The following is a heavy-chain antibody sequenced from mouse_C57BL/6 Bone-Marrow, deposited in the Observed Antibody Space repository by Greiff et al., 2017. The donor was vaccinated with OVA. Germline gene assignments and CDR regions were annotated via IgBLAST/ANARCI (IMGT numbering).Heavy chain of an antibody. J-gene: IGHJ1*03. CDR2: ISSGGDCI. CDR3: TRDRGCGSSSWYFDV. CDR1: GFTFSSYA. V-gene: IGHV5-9-1*02. Sequence: EVKVEESGEGLVKPGGSLKLSCAASGFTFSSYAMSWVRQTPEKRLEWVAYISSGGDCIYYADTVKGRFTISRGNARNTLYLQMSSLKSKDTSMYYGTRDRGCGSSSWYFDVWGTGTTVTVSS. D-gene: IGHD1-1*01.